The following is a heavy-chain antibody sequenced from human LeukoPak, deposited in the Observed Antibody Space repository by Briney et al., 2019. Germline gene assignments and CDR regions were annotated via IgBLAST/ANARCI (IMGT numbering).Heavy chain of an antibody. J-gene: IGHJ6*03. Sequence: TAETLSLTCTVSGGPISSSSYYWGWIRQPPGKGLEWIGSMYYSGTTYNNPSLKSRDTISVDTAKDRFSLKMSSVTAADTAVYYCARGSCTNGVCSERVFDYYYYDMDVWGKGTTVTVSS. D-gene: IGHD2-8*01. CDR3: ARGSCTNGVCSERVFDYYYYDMDV. CDR1: GGPISSSSYY. CDR2: MYYSGTT. V-gene: IGHV4-39*01.